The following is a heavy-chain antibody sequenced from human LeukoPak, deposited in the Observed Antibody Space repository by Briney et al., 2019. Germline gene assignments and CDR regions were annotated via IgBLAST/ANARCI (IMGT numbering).Heavy chain of an antibody. J-gene: IGHJ4*02. V-gene: IGHV4-59*01. D-gene: IGHD6-19*01. Sequence: SETLPLTCTVSGGSLSSYYWSWLRQPPGKGLEWIGYIYYSGSTNYNPSLKSRVTISVDTSKNQFSLKLSSVTAADTAVYYCASSIAVAGTTKFDYWGQGTLVTVSS. CDR1: GGSLSSYY. CDR2: IYYSGST. CDR3: ASSIAVAGTTKFDY.